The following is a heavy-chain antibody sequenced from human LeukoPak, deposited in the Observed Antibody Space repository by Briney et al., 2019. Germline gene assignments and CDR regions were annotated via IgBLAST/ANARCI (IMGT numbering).Heavy chain of an antibody. CDR3: ARARGFSSSSIPPPYFYMDV. CDR2: IYPGDSDT. D-gene: IGHD6-6*01. V-gene: IGHV5-51*01. J-gene: IGHJ6*03. CDR1: GYSFTNYW. Sequence: GESLKISCKGSGYSFTNYWIGWVRQMPGKGLEWMGIIYPGDSDTRYSPSFQGQVSISADKSISTAYMQWSSLQASDTAMYYCARARGFSSSSIPPPYFYMDVWGKGTTVTVSS.